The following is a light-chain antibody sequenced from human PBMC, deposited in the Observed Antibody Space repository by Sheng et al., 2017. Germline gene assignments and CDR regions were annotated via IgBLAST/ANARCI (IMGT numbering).Light chain of an antibody. CDR1: QTITSN. J-gene: IGKJ4*01. CDR2: GAS. CDR3: QQYSSWPLT. Sequence: EIVMTQSPATLSVSPGERATLSCRASQTITSNYLAWYQQKPGQAPRLLLYGASTRATGIPARFSGSGSGTEFTLTISSLQSEDFAVYYCQQYSSWPLTFGGGTKVEIK. V-gene: IGKV3-15*01.